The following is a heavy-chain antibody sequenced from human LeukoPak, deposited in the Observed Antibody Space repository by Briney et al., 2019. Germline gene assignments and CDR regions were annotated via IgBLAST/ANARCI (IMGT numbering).Heavy chain of an antibody. D-gene: IGHD2-2*01. V-gene: IGHV1-18*04. Sequence: ASVKVSCKASGYTVTSYGISWVRQAPGQGLEWMGWISVYNGNTNYAQKLQGRVTMTTDTSTSTAYMELRSLRSDDTAVYYCARDLLGYSSSTSCPGWGYWGQGTLVTVSS. CDR3: ARDLLGYSSSTSCPGWGY. J-gene: IGHJ4*02. CDR1: GYTVTSYG. CDR2: ISVYNGNT.